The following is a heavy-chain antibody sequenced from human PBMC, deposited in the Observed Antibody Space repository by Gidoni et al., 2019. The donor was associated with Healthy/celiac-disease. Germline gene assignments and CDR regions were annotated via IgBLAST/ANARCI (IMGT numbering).Heavy chain of an antibody. V-gene: IGHV4-4*07. D-gene: IGHD6-13*01. CDR3: ARGARIAAGGVLHAFDI. CDR2: IYPSGRT. Sequence: QVQLQDSGPGLVNPSEPLSLTCTVSRGSLSSYYWSWIRKPAGKGLEWIGRIYPSGRTNYNPSLKSRVTMSVDTSKNQFSLKLSSVTAADTAVYYCARGARIAAGGVLHAFDIWGQGTMVTVSS. J-gene: IGHJ3*02. CDR1: RGSLSSYY.